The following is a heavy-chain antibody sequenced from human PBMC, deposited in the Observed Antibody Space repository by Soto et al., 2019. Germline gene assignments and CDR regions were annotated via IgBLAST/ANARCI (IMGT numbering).Heavy chain of an antibody. J-gene: IGHJ5*02. CDR1: GYSISSGYY. CDR2: IYHSGST. D-gene: IGHD1-20*01. CDR3: ARGAGITGTARRWFDP. V-gene: IGHV4-38-2*01. Sequence: KPSETLSLTCAVSGYSISSGYYWGWIRQPPGKGLEWIGSIYHSGSTYYNPSLKSRVTISVDRSKNQFSLKLSSVTAADTAVYYCARGAGITGTARRWFDPWGQGTLVTVSS.